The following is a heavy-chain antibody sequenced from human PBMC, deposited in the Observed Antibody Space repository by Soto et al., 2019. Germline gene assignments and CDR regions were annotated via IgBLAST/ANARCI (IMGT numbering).Heavy chain of an antibody. D-gene: IGHD4-17*01. CDR2: IFSNDEK. J-gene: IGHJ4*02. CDR3: ARTVVTTVTSGFDY. Sequence: QGTWKESGPVLVKPTEPLTLTCTVSGFSLSKASMGVSWIRQPPGKALEWLAHIFSNDEKCYRTCLKSSLTTPNDTSKSQVVLTISIMAPVDTATYYCARTVVTTVTSGFDYWGQGTLVTVSS. CDR1: GFSLSKASMG. V-gene: IGHV2-26*01.